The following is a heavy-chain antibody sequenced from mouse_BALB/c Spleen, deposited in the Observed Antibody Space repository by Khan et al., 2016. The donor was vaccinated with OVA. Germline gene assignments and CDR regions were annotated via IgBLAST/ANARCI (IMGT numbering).Heavy chain of an antibody. CDR3: VRDGAYHRNDGWFAY. D-gene: IGHD2-14*01. Sequence: QMQLEESGAELARPGASVKMSCKASGYTFTSYTIHWIKKRPGQGLEWIGYINPSNGYTNYNQKFKDKATLTKDKSSTTAYLQLSSLTSDDSAVYNCVRDGAYHRNDGWFAYWGQGTLVTVSA. J-gene: IGHJ3*01. CDR2: INPSNGYT. CDR1: GYTFTSYT. V-gene: IGHV1-4*01.